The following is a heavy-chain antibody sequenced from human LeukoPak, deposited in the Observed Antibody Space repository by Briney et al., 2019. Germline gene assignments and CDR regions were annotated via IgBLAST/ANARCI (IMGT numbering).Heavy chain of an antibody. CDR1: GGSISSYY. CDR3: ARARDYYGSGSPPNWFDP. Sequence: SETLSLTCTVSGGSISSYYWSWIRQPPGKGLEWIAYIYYSGSTNYNPSLKSRVTISVDTSKNQFSLKLSSVTAADTAVYYCARARDYYGSGSPPNWFDPWGQGTLVTVSS. CDR2: IYYSGST. D-gene: IGHD3-10*01. V-gene: IGHV4-59*01. J-gene: IGHJ5*02.